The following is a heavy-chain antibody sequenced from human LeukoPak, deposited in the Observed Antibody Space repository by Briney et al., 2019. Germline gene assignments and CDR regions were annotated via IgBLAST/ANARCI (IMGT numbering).Heavy chain of an antibody. J-gene: IGHJ4*01. D-gene: IGHD6-19*01. V-gene: IGHV4-4*07. CDR3: ARAGFGSGWHYFDY. CDR1: GDSISNFY. CDR2: VYSSGST. Sequence: SETLSLTCTVSGDSISNFYWSWIRQPAEKGLEWIGRVYSSGSTNYNPSLKSRVSMSVDTSKDQYSLRLISVTAADTAVYYCARAGFGSGWHYFDYWGRGILVSVSS.